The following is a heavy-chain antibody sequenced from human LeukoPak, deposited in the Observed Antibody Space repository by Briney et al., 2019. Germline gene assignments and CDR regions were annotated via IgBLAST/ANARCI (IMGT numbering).Heavy chain of an antibody. V-gene: IGHV4-59*01. CDR2: IYYSGSN. D-gene: IGHD6-19*01. J-gene: IGHJ4*02. CDR1: GGSISSYY. CDR3: ARGGRSSGWYYFDY. Sequence: SETLSLTCTVSGGSISSYYWSWIRQPPGKGLEWIGYIYYSGSNNYNPSLKSRVTISVDTSKNQFSLKLSSVTAADTAVYYCARGGRSSGWYYFDYWGQGTLVTVSS.